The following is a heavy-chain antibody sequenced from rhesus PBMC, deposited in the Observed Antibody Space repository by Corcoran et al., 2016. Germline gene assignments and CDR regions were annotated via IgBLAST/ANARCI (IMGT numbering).Heavy chain of an antibody. V-gene: IGHV4-80*01. J-gene: IGHJ4*01. CDR1: GVSISNHW. CDR3: ARDVEGYSGNWNGDY. D-gene: IGHD6-25*01. CDR2: IKGDCEKT. Sequence: QVQLQESGPGLVKPSETLSLTCAVSGVSISNHWWSWIRQPPGKGLEWIGEIKGDCEKTNSNPSQKSRVTISKDAYKNHFSLQRNSVTAADTAVYYCARDVEGYSGNWNGDYWGQGVLATVSS.